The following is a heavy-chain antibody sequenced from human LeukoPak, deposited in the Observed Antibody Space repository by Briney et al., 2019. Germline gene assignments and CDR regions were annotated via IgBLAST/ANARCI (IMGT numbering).Heavy chain of an antibody. D-gene: IGHD2-15*01. Sequence: GGSLRLSCAASGFTFSSYSMNWVRQAPGKGLEWVSSISSSGSYIYYADSVKGRFTISRDNAKNSLYLQMNSLRAEDTAVYYCAREYCSGGSCRFDYWGQGTLVTVSS. CDR1: GFTFSSYS. CDR2: ISSSGSYI. CDR3: AREYCSGGSCRFDY. V-gene: IGHV3-21*01. J-gene: IGHJ4*02.